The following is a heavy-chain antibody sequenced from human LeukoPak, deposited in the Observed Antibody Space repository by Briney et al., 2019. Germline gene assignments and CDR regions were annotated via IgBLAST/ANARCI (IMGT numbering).Heavy chain of an antibody. Sequence: GGSLRLSCIGSGFIFDDYGLSWFRQAPGKGLEWVGFIRGKIYGGKTEYAASVQGRFSLSRDDSKNSAYLQMNSLKTEDTGIYYCTRDWWRLGFEGWDQGTLVTVSS. CDR3: TRDWWRLGFEG. CDR2: IRGKIYGGKT. D-gene: IGHD2-21*01. V-gene: IGHV3-49*03. J-gene: IGHJ4*02. CDR1: GFIFDDYG.